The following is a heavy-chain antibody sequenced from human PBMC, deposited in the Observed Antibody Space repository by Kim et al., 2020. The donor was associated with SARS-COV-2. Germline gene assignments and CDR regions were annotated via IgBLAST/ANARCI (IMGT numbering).Heavy chain of an antibody. CDR2: ISYDGSNK. CDR3: ASHPPRGNRVGHY. CDR1: GFTFSSYG. Sequence: GGSLRLSCAASGFTFSSYGMHWVRQAPGKGLEWVAVISYDGSNKYYADSVKGRFTISRDNSKNTLYLQMNSLRAEDTAVYYCASHPPRGNRVGHYWGQGTLVTVSS. J-gene: IGHJ4*02. V-gene: IGHV3-33*05. D-gene: IGHD1-1*01.